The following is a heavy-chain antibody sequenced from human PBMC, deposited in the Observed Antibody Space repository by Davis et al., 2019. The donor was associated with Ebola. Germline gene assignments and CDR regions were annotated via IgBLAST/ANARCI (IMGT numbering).Heavy chain of an antibody. Sequence: GESLKISCAASGFTFSSNAMSWVRQAPGQGLEWVSGISGSGDSTYYADSVMGRFTISRDNSKNTLHLQMNSLRADDTAVYYCAKVFDYGTGNTPISGAQDYWGQGTLVAVSS. CDR3: AKVFDYGTGNTPISGAQDY. CDR2: ISGSGDST. V-gene: IGHV3-23*01. J-gene: IGHJ4*02. D-gene: IGHD3-10*01. CDR1: GFTFSSNA.